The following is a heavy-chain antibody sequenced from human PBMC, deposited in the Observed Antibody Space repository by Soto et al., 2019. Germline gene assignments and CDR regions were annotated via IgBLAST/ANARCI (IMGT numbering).Heavy chain of an antibody. D-gene: IGHD6-6*01. J-gene: IGHJ4*02. CDR1: GFTFSSYA. V-gene: IGHV3-30-3*01. CDR2: ISYDGSNK. Sequence: QVQLVESGGGVVQPGRSLRLSCAASGFTFSSYAMHWVRQAPGKGLEWVAVISYDGSNKYYADSVKGRFTISRDNSKYTLYLTMNSLRAEDSAVYYCARESEYSSACDYWGQGTLVTVSS. CDR3: ARESEYSSACDY.